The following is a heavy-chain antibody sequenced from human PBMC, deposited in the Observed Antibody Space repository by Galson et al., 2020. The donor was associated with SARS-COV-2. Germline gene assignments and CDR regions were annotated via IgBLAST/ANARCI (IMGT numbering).Heavy chain of an antibody. CDR2: FFHSGDT. D-gene: IGHD3-10*01. CDR3: ARHRGPTGPGGR. CDR1: GDSITTSPFY. V-gene: IGHV4-39*01. J-gene: IGHJ4*02. Sequence: SETLSLTCTVSGDSITTSPFYWGWIHQPPGKGLEWIGSFFHSGDTRYNPSLKSRATISGDAPKNQFSLTLTSVTAADTAVYYCARHRGPTGPGGRWGQGTLVTVSS.